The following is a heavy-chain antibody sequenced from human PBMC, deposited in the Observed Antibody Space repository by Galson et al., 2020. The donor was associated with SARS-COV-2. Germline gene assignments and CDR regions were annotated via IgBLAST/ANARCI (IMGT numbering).Heavy chain of an antibody. D-gene: IGHD4-17*01. CDR3: ATGSGHYGDYGGTWFDP. Sequence: ASVKVSCKVSGYTLTELSMHWVRQAPGKGLEWMGGFDPEDGETIYAQKFQGRVTMTEDTSTDTAYMELSSLRSEDTAVYYCATGSGHYGDYGGTWFDPGGQGTLVTVSS. V-gene: IGHV1-24*01. J-gene: IGHJ5*02. CDR1: GYTLTELS. CDR2: FDPEDGET.